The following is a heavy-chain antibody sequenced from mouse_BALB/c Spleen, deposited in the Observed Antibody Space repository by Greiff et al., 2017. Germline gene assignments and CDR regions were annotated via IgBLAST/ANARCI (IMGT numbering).Heavy chain of an antibody. J-gene: IGHJ2*01. V-gene: IGHV1-80*01. CDR2: IYPGDGDT. CDR3: ARSGHYYGYYFDY. CDR1: GYAFSSYW. D-gene: IGHD1-2*01. Sequence: QVQLQQSGAELVRPGSSVKISCKASGYAFSSYWMNWVKQRPGQGLEWIGQIYPGDGDTNYNGKFKGKATLTADKSSSTAYMQLSSLTSEDSAVYFCARSGHYYGYYFDYWGQGTTLTVSS.